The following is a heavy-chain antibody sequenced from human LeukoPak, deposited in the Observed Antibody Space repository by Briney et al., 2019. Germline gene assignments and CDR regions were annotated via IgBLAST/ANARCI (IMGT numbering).Heavy chain of an antibody. D-gene: IGHD3-3*01. J-gene: IGHJ4*02. CDR1: GFTFSSYA. CDR2: ISGSGGST. Sequence: GGSLRLSCAASGFTFSSYAMSWVRQAPGKGLEWVSAISGSGGSTYYAHSVKRRFTISRDNSKNTLYLQMNSLRAEDTAVYYCAKASEWFPLGYFDYWGQGALVTVSS. V-gene: IGHV3-23*01. CDR3: AKASEWFPLGYFDY.